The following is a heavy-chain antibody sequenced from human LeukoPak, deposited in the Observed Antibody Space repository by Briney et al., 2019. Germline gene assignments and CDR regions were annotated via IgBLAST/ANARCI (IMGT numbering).Heavy chain of an antibody. Sequence: GASVKVSCKASGGTFSSYAISWVRQAPGQGLEWMGGIIPIFGTANYAQKFQGRVTITTDESTSTAYMELSSLRSEDTAVYYCARGCYDGRGYYWPDYLGEATLATVSS. CDR3: ARGCYDGRGYYWPDY. CDR2: IIPIFGTA. CDR1: GGTFSSYA. J-gene: IGHJ4*02. V-gene: IGHV1-69*05. D-gene: IGHD3-22*01.